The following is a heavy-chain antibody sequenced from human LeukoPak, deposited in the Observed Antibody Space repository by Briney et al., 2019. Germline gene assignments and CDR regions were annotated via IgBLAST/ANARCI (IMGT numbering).Heavy chain of an antibody. CDR3: AREARRDYGPFDY. D-gene: IGHD4-17*01. CDR2: INHSGST. V-gene: IGHV4-39*07. CDR1: GGSISSSSYY. J-gene: IGHJ4*02. Sequence: PSETLSLTCTVSGGSISSSSYYWSWIRQPPGKGLEWIGEINHSGSTNYNPSLKSRVTISVDTSKNQFSLKLSSVTAADTAVYYCAREARRDYGPFDYWGQGTLVTVSS.